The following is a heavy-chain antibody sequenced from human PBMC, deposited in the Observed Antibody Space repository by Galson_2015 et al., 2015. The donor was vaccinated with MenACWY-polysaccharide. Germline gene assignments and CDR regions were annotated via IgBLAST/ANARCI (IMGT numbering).Heavy chain of an antibody. D-gene: IGHD3-22*01. Sequence: SVEVSYKASGYIFSSYDINWMRQSTGPGLEWMGWMNPNRGNTGYVQKFQGRVTMTRNTSIRIAYMELSRLRSEDTAVYYWARGGKYYYDSSGYLNWFDPWGQGTLVTVSS. CDR1: GYIFSSYD. CDR2: MNPNRGNT. CDR3: ARGGKYYYDSSGYLNWFDP. J-gene: IGHJ5*02. V-gene: IGHV1-8*01.